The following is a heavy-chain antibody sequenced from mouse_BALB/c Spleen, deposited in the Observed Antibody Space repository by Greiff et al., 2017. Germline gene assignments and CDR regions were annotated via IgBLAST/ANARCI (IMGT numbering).Heavy chain of an antibody. CDR2: INPSTGYT. CDR3: ARRELRYAMDY. V-gene: IGHV1-7*01. Sequence: VQLQQSGAELAKPGASVKMSCKASGYTFTSYWMHWVKQRPGQGLEWIGYINPSTGYTEYNQKFKDKATLTADKSSSTAYMQLSSLTSEDSAVYYCARRELRYAMDYWGQGTSVTVSS. CDR1: GYTFTSYW. D-gene: IGHD1-1*01. J-gene: IGHJ4*01.